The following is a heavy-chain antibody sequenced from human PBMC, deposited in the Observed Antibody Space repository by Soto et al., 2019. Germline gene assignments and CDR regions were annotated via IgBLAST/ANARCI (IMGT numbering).Heavy chain of an antibody. CDR1: GYTFSRSG. CDR2: ISTYNGDA. D-gene: IGHD3-16*01. J-gene: IGHJ6*02. V-gene: IGHV1-18*01. Sequence: QVQLVQSGAEVRKPGASVKVSCKTSGYTFSRSGISWVRQAPGQGLEWMGWISTYNGDANYAQKLQGRVTMTTDTSPSTAFMELASLPSDDTAVYYCARIGSVPSYYYGLYVWGQGTTVTVSS. CDR3: ARIGSVPSYYYGLYV.